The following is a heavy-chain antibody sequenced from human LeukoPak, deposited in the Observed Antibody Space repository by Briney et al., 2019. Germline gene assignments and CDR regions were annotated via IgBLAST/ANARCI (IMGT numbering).Heavy chain of an antibody. D-gene: IGHD2-15*01. CDR3: ARVLVLVSANRYYFDY. Sequence: GGSLRLSCAASGFTFSRNWMSWVRQAPGKGLEWVSLISGSGNSTYYADSVKGRFTISRDSSKNTLYLQMNSLRAEDTAVYYCARVLVLVSANRYYFDYWGQGTLVTVSS. CDR1: GFTFSRNW. CDR2: ISGSGNST. V-gene: IGHV3-23*01. J-gene: IGHJ4*02.